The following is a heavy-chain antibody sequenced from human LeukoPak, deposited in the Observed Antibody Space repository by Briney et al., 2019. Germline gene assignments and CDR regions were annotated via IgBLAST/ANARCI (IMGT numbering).Heavy chain of an antibody. CDR2: IYYSGST. D-gene: IGHD2-2*01. CDR3: ARVIGYCSSTSCYV. CDR1: GGSISSYY. Sequence: PSETLSLTCTVSGGSISSYYWSRIRRPPGKGLEWIGYIYYSGSTNYNPSLKSRVTISVDTSKNQFSLKLSSVTAADTAVYYCARVIGYCSSTSCYVWGQGTTVTVSS. V-gene: IGHV4-59*01. J-gene: IGHJ6*02.